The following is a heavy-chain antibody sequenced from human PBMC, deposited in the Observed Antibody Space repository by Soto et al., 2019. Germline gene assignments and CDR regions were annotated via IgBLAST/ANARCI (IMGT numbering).Heavy chain of an antibody. CDR1: GVSVRSGSYY. Sequence: QVQLQESGPGLVKPSETLSLTCTVSGVSVRSGSYYWSWIRQPPGKGLEWIGYIYYSGSANYNPSLKSRVTISVDTSKNQFSLKLSSVTAADTAVYSCAGEGSNYGMDVWGQGTTVTVSS. CDR2: IYYSGSA. V-gene: IGHV4-61*01. J-gene: IGHJ6*02. CDR3: AGEGSNYGMDV.